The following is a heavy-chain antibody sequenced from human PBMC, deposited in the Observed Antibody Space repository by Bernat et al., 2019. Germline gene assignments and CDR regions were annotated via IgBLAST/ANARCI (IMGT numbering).Heavy chain of an antibody. CDR1: GFTFSSYA. CDR3: AKSDQLLDYYYYYYMDV. CDR2: ISDSGGST. Sequence: EVHLVESGGGLVQPGGSLRLSCAASGFTFSSYAMTWVRQAPGKGLEWVSSISDSGGSTYYADSVKGRFTISRDTSKNTLYLQMNSLRAEDTAVYYCAKSDQLLDYYYYYYMDVWGKGTTVTVSS. D-gene: IGHD2-2*01. V-gene: IGHV3-23*04. J-gene: IGHJ6*03.